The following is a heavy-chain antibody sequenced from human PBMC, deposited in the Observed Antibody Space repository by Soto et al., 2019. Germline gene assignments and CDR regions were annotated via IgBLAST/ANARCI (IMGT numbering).Heavy chain of an antibody. CDR2: VVLILNII. Sequence: QVQLVQSGAEVKKPGSSVKVSCKVSGGTFSDYTITWVRQAPGQGLEWMGRVVLILNIINYAPKFHGRVTITADKSASTVYMDLTSLTSGDTAVYYCARGREWFGPWGQGTLVTVSA. CDR3: ARGREWFGP. V-gene: IGHV1-69*02. CDR1: GGTFSDYT. J-gene: IGHJ5*02. D-gene: IGHD3-10*01.